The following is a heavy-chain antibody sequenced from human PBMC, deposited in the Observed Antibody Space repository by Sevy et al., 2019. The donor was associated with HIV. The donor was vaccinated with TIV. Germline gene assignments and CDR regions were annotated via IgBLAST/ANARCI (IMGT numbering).Heavy chain of an antibody. Sequence: SETLSLTCTVSGGSISSSSYYWGWIRQPPGKGLEWIGSIYYSGSTYYNPSLKSRVTISVDTSKNQFSLKLSSVTAADTGVYYCARRGYYYDSSEYYFDYWGQGTLVTVSS. V-gene: IGHV4-39*01. CDR3: ARRGYYYDSSEYYFDY. CDR2: IYYSGST. D-gene: IGHD3-22*01. CDR1: GGSISSSSYY. J-gene: IGHJ4*02.